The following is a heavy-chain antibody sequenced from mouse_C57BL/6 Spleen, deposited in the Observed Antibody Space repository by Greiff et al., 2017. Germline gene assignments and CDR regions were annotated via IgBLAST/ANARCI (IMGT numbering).Heavy chain of an antibody. D-gene: IGHD1-1*01. J-gene: IGHJ1*03. Sequence: EVQLQQSGPELVKPGASVKISCKASGYSFTGYYMNWVKQSPDKSLEWIGEINPSTGWTTYNQNFKAKSTLTVDKSSSTAYMQLKSLTSEDSAVYYCARSVITTVVADFGVWGTGTTVTVSS. CDR2: INPSTGWT. V-gene: IGHV1-42*01. CDR1: GYSFTGYY. CDR3: ARSVITTVVADFGV.